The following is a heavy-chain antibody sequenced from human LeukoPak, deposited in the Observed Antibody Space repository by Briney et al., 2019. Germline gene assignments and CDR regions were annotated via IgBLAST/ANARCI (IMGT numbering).Heavy chain of an antibody. V-gene: IGHV5-51*01. Sequence: GESLKISCKGSGYSFTSYWIGWVRQMPGKGLEWMGIIYPGDSDTRYSPSFQGQVTISADKSISTAYLQWSSLKASGTAMYYCARRKKSSSSVGAFDIWGQGTMVTVSS. J-gene: IGHJ3*02. D-gene: IGHD6-13*01. CDR2: IYPGDSDT. CDR1: GYSFTSYW. CDR3: ARRKKSSSSVGAFDI.